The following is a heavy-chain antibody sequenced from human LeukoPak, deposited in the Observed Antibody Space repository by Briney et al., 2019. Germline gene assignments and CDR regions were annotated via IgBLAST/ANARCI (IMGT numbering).Heavy chain of an antibody. CDR3: ARERTPYYYMDV. J-gene: IGHJ6*03. V-gene: IGHV1-8*01. CDR2: MNPNSGNT. Sequence: ASVKVSCKASGCTFTSYDINWVRQATGQGLEWMGWMNPNSGNTGYAQKFQGRVTMTRNTSISTAYMELSSLRSEDTAVYYCARERTPYYYMDVWGKGTTVTVSS. CDR1: GCTFTSYD. D-gene: IGHD2-2*01.